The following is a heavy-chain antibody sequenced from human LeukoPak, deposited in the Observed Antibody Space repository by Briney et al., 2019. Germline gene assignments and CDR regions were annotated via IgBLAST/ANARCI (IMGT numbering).Heavy chain of an antibody. J-gene: IGHJ3*02. CDR1: GFSFSSYW. D-gene: IGHD3-16*02. CDR3: ARDSSLPGI. Sequence: GGSLRLSCAASGFSFSSYWMHWVRQAPGKGLVWVSYINSDGSSTTYADSVKGRFTISRDNAKNTLFLQMNSLRVEDTAIYYCARDSSLPGIWGQGTMVTVSS. V-gene: IGHV3-74*01. CDR2: INSDGSST.